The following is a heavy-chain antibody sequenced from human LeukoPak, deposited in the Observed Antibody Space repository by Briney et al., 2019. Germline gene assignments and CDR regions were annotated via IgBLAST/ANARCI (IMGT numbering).Heavy chain of an antibody. D-gene: IGHD2-15*01. CDR2: INHSGST. J-gene: IGHJ5*02. Sequence: PSETLSLTCAVYGGSFSGYYWSWIRQPPGKGLDWIGEINHSGSTNYNPSLKSRVTISVDTSKNQFSLKLSSVTAADTAVYYCARGDIAATSNWFDPWGQGTLVTVSS. CDR1: GGSFSGYY. CDR3: ARGDIAATSNWFDP. V-gene: IGHV4-34*01.